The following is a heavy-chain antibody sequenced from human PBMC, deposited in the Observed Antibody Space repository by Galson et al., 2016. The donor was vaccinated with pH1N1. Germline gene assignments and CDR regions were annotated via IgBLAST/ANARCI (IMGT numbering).Heavy chain of an antibody. CDR2: IYYNGHT. V-gene: IGHV4-59*01. Sequence: ETLSLTCSVSGVSISGYYWGWIRQSPGKGLDYVGYIYYNGHTNYSPSLKSRVTMSLDMSKNQFSLKQTSVTAADTAVYFCARSGSRYGSDAFDMWGQGTTVTVSS. CDR3: ARSGSRYGSDAFDM. CDR1: GVSISGYY. J-gene: IGHJ3*02. D-gene: IGHD5-18*01.